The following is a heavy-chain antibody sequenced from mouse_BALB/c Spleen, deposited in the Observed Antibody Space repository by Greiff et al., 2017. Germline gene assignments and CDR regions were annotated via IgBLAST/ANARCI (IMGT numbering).Heavy chain of an antibody. Sequence: EVKLQESGAELVRPGALVKLSCKASGFNIKDYYMHWVKQRPEQGLEWIGWIDPENGNTIYDPKFQGKASITADTSSNTAYLQLSSLTSEDTAVYYCARGYGNSYAMDYWGQGTSVTVSS. CDR3: ARGYGNSYAMDY. D-gene: IGHD2-10*02. CDR2: IDPENGNT. J-gene: IGHJ4*01. CDR1: GFNIKDYY. V-gene: IGHV14-1*02.